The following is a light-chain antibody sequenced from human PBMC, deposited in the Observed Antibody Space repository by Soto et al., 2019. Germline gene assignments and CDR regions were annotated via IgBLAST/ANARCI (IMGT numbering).Light chain of an antibody. V-gene: IGKV1-5*03. Sequence: DIPMTQSPSTLSASVGDRVTITCRASESVSRCLAWYQQKPGRTPKLLIYQASTLETGVPSRYTGSGSGTEFTLTISSLQPDDFATYCCQQYNAYSQAFGQGTKVEIK. CDR3: QQYNAYSQA. CDR1: ESVSRC. J-gene: IGKJ1*01. CDR2: QAS.